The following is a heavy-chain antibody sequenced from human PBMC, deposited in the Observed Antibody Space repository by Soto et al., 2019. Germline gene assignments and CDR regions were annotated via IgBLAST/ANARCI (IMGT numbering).Heavy chain of an antibody. D-gene: IGHD4-17*01. CDR1: GFTFSSYW. J-gene: IGHJ4*02. CDR3: ARSPYGFELDY. V-gene: IGHV3-74*01. CDR2: INSDGSST. Sequence: PGGSLRLSCAASGFTFSSYWMHWVRQAPGKGLVWVSRINSDGSSTSYADSVKGRFTISRDNAKNTLYLQMNSLRAEDTAVYYCARSPYGFELDYWGQGTLVTVSS.